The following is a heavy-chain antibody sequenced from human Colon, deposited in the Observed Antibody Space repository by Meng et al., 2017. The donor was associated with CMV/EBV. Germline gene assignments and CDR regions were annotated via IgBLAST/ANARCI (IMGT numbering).Heavy chain of an antibody. Sequence: GGSLRLSCAATGFIFSNFNMNWVRQAPGMGLEWVSSISSSTSDIYYAESVKGRFTISRDNVKNSLYLQMNSLTAEDTATYYCAREICSGTFCYFYFGMDVWGQGTTVTVSS. D-gene: IGHD2-2*01. CDR1: GFIFSNFN. V-gene: IGHV3-21*01. J-gene: IGHJ6*02. CDR3: AREICSGTFCYFYFGMDV. CDR2: ISSSTSDI.